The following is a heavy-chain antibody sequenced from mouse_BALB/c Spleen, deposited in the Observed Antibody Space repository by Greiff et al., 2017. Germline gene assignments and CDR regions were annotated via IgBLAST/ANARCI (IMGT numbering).Heavy chain of an antibody. Sequence: EVKLMESGPGLVKPSQSLSLTCSVTGYSITSGYYWNWIRQFPGNKLEWMGYISYDGSNNYNPSLKNRISITRDTSKNQFFLKLNSVTTEDTATYYCARETYDYFDYWGQGTTLTVSS. D-gene: IGHD6-5*01. V-gene: IGHV3-6*02. CDR1: GYSITSGYY. CDR3: ARETYDYFDY. CDR2: ISYDGSN. J-gene: IGHJ2*01.